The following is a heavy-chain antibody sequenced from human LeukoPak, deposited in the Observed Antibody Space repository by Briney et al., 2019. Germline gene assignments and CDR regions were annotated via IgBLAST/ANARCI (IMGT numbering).Heavy chain of an antibody. Sequence: SETLSLTCTVSDYSISSGYGYYWGWIRQPPGKGLAWIGNIYHSGITYYNHFNSPLKSRVTISIDTSKNQFSLRLTSVTAADTAVYFCATLVSTRYYFDYWGQGTLVTVSS. V-gene: IGHV4-38-2*02. CDR1: DYSISSGYGYY. J-gene: IGHJ4*02. CDR3: ATLVSTRYYFDY. D-gene: IGHD5/OR15-5a*01. CDR2: IYHSGIT.